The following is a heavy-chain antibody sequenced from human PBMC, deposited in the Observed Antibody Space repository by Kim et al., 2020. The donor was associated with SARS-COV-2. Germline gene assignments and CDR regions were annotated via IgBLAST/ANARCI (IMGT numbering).Heavy chain of an antibody. Sequence: YNPSLKSRFTISVNTSKNQFSLKLSSVTAADTAVYYCARHFMVRGGWFDPWGQGTLVTVSS. CDR3: ARHFMVRGGWFDP. D-gene: IGHD3-10*01. V-gene: IGHV4-59*08. J-gene: IGHJ5*02.